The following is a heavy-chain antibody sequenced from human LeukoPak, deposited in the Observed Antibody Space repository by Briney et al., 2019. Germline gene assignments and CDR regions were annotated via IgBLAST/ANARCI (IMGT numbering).Heavy chain of an antibody. V-gene: IGHV5-51*01. Sequence: GESLKISCKVSGDSFTNYWIGWVRQMPGKGVEWMGIIYPADSDTKYTPSFQGEVTISADKSINTAYLQWRSLKASDTAIYYCVRPNRGALFDYWGQGTLVTVSS. CDR3: VRPNRGALFDY. CDR1: GDSFTNYW. J-gene: IGHJ4*02. CDR2: IYPADSDT. D-gene: IGHD1-14*01.